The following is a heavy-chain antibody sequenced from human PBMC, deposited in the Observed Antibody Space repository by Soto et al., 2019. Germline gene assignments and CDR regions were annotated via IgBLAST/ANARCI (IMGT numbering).Heavy chain of an antibody. CDR1: GRHFSSYA. Sequence: VKTFSKASGRHFSSYAISWVRQAPGQGLERMGGIISIFGTANYAQKFQGRVTITADESTITAYMGLSSLRSEHTFVYHCARPPREYSCGYPYYYHYGREGWRQGTT. D-gene: IGHD5-18*01. J-gene: IGHJ6*02. CDR2: IISIFGTA. V-gene: IGHV1-69*13. CDR3: ARPPREYSCGYPYYYHYGREG.